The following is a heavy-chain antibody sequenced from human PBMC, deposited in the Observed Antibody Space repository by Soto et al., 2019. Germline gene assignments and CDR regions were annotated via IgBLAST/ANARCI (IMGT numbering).Heavy chain of an antibody. D-gene: IGHD3-16*01. J-gene: IGHJ6*01. V-gene: IGHV3-64*04. CDR2: ISSNGGST. CDR1: GFTVSSHA. Sequence: GRLRLSSSASGFTVSSHAMHWVRQAPAKGLEYVSAISSNGGSTYYADSVKGRVTMTTDTSTSTAYMELRSLRSDDTAVYYCAREGPFVDGLVYYYYGMEVWGPGTTVTAYS. CDR3: AREGPFVDGLVYYYYGMEV.